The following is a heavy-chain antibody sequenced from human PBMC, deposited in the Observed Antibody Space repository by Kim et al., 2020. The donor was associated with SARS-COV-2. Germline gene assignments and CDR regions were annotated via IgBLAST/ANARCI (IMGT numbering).Heavy chain of an antibody. CDR3: ARGQWDIFEYFQH. J-gene: IGHJ1*01. V-gene: IGHV5-51*01. D-gene: IGHD1-26*01. Sequence: RDSTSFHGQVTISADKSISTAYLQWSSLKASDTAMYYCARGQWDIFEYFQHWGQGTQVTVSS.